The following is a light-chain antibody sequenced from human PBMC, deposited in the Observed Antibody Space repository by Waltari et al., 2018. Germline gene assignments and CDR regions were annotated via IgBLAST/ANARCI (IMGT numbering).Light chain of an antibody. CDR2: KDT. Sequence: SYELTQPPSVSVSPRQTARITCSGDALPKQYAYWFQQKPGQAPVLLIYKDTERPSGIPERFSGASSGTTVTLTISGVQAEDEAVYYCQSTDSSATYRVFGGGTKLTVL. V-gene: IGLV3-25*03. J-gene: IGLJ3*02. CDR1: ALPKQY. CDR3: QSTDSSATYRV.